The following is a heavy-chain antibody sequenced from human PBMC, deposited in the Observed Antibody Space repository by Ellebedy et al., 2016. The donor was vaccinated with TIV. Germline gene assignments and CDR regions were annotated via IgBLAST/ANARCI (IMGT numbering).Heavy chain of an antibody. J-gene: IGHJ6*02. CDR1: GGSISSYY. V-gene: IGHV4-59*01. CDR2: IYYSGST. CDR3: ARAGGRGQWFMDV. Sequence: SETLSLTCTVSGGSISSYYWSWIRQPPGKGLEWIGYIYYSGSTNYNPSLKSRVTISVDTSKNQFSLKLSSVTAADTAVYYCARAGGRGQWFMDVWGQGTTVTVSS. D-gene: IGHD3-22*01.